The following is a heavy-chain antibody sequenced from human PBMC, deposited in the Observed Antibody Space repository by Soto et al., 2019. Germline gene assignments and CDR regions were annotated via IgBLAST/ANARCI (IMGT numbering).Heavy chain of an antibody. CDR2: IIPIFGTA. V-gene: IGHV1-69*06. D-gene: IGHD6-13*01. Sequence: EASVKVSCKASGGTFSSYAISWVRPAPGQGLEWMGGIIPIFGTANYAQKFQGRVTITADKSTSTAYMELSSLRSEDTAVYYCATGRQQLGGVYGMDVSAQGTTVPVSS. J-gene: IGHJ6*02. CDR1: GGTFSSYA. CDR3: ATGRQQLGGVYGMDV.